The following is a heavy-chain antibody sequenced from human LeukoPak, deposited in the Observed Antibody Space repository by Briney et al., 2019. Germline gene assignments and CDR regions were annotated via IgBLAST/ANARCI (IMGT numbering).Heavy chain of an antibody. J-gene: IGHJ5*02. V-gene: IGHV4-61*02. CDR3: ARGWAVPAAEISYSWFDP. Sequence: SETLSLTCTVSGNSISSYNYYWSWVRQPAGKGLEWIGRIYTSGSTNYNPSLKSRVTISVDTSKNQFSLKLSSVTAADTAVYYCARGWAVPAAEISYSWFDPWGQGTLVTVSS. CDR2: IYTSGST. CDR1: GNSISSYNYY. D-gene: IGHD2-2*01.